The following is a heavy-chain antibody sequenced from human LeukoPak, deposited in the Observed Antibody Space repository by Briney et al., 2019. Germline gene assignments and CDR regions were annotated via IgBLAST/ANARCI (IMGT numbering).Heavy chain of an antibody. D-gene: IGHD1-26*01. V-gene: IGHV3-21*01. CDR1: GFTFSSYS. CDR3: ASYYRGHRYYFDY. J-gene: IGHJ4*02. Sequence: EGSLRLSCAASGFTFSSYSMNWVRQAPGKGLEWVSSISSSSYIYYADPVKGRFTISRDNAKNSLYLQMNSLRAEDTAVYYCASYYRGHRYYFDYWGQGTLVTVSS. CDR2: ISSSSYI.